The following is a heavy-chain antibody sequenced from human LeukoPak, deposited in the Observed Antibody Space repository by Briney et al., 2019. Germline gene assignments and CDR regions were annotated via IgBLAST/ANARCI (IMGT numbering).Heavy chain of an antibody. D-gene: IGHD2-2*01. Sequence: ASVKVSCKASGYTFTSYYMHWVRQAPGQGLEWMGIINPSGGSTSYAQKFQGRVTMTRDTSTSTDYMELSSLRSEDTAVYYCAREQSVVPAANNWFDPWGQGTLVTVSS. J-gene: IGHJ5*02. CDR3: AREQSVVPAANNWFDP. CDR1: GYTFTSYY. V-gene: IGHV1-46*01. CDR2: INPSGGST.